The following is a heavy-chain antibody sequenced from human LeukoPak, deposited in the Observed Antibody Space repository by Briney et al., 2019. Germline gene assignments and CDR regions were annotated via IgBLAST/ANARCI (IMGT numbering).Heavy chain of an antibody. CDR3: ARERTGALDY. J-gene: IGHJ4*02. CDR2: IKQDGSEK. CDR1: GFTFTSYW. Sequence: GGSLRLSCAASGFTFTSYWMSWARQAPGKGLEWVANIKQDGSEKYCVDSVKGRFTISRDNTKNSLYLQVNSLRAEDTAVYYCARERTGALDYWGQGTLVTVSS. V-gene: IGHV3-7*01. D-gene: IGHD7-27*01.